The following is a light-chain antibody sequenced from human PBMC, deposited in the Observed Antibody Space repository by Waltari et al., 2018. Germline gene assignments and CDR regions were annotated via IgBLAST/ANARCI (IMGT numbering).Light chain of an antibody. Sequence: QSVLPQPPSVSGAPGQSVTISCTGRSSNIGARDGVHWYQQLPGTAPRLLIYGNNNRPSGVPDRFSGSKSGTSASLAITGLQAEDEADYYCQSYDGSHVVFGGGTKLTVL. CDR3: QSYDGSHVV. V-gene: IGLV1-40*01. J-gene: IGLJ2*01. CDR2: GNN. CDR1: SSNIGARDG.